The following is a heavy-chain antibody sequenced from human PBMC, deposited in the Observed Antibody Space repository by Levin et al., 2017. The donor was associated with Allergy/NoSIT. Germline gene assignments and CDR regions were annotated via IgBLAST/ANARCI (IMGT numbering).Heavy chain of an antibody. CDR1: GGSISSGGYS. V-gene: IGHV4-30-2*01. J-gene: IGHJ4*02. Sequence: ASQTLSLTCAVSGGSISSGGYSWSWIREPPGKGLEWIGNIYLSGSTNDNPSLKSRVTMSVDRSKNQFSLKLSYVTAADTAVYYCARVAGYSYGYYFDYWGPGTLVTVSS. D-gene: IGHD5-18*01. CDR3: ARVAGYSYGYYFDY. CDR2: IYLSGST.